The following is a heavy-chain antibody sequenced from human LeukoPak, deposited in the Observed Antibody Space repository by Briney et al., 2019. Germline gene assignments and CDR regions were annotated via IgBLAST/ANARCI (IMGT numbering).Heavy chain of an antibody. D-gene: IGHD3-3*01. Sequence: PSVKVSCKASGYTFTTYGVSWVRQAPGQGLEWIGWISAYTGDTSYAQKLQGRVTMTTDTSTSTAYMELRSLRSDDTAVYYCARTPRYDFWSGYLFDYWGQGTLVTVSS. CDR1: GYTFTTYG. CDR2: ISAYTGDT. CDR3: ARTPRYDFWSGYLFDY. V-gene: IGHV1-18*01. J-gene: IGHJ4*02.